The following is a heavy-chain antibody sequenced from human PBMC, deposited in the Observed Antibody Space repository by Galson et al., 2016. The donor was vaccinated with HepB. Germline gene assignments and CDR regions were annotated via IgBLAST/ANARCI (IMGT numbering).Heavy chain of an antibody. J-gene: IGHJ4*02. CDR3: ASRYGDSWRPFAFDY. Sequence: SLRLSCAASGFIFRSHDMSWVRQAPGKGLEWVSYISGRGGTTYYADSVKGRFTISRDNSKNTLYLQLNSLSDEDTAVYYCASRYGDSWRPFAFDYWGQGTLVTVSS. D-gene: IGHD5-24*01. V-gene: IGHV3-23*01. CDR2: ISGRGGTT. CDR1: GFIFRSHD.